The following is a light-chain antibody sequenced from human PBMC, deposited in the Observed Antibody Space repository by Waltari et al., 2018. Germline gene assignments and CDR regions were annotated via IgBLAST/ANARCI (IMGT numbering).Light chain of an antibody. CDR2: DVS. J-gene: IGLJ3*02. Sequence: QSALTQPASVSGSPGQSITISCTRTSSDGGGYNYVSWYQQHPGKAPQLMIYDVSNRPSGVSNRFSGSKSGNTASLTISGLQAEDEADYYCSSYTSSSTPWVFGGGTKLTVL. CDR1: SSDGGGYNY. CDR3: SSYTSSSTPWV. V-gene: IGLV2-14*01.